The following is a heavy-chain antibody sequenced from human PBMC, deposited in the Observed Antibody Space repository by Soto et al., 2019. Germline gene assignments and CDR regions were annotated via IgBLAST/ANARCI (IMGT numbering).Heavy chain of an antibody. D-gene: IGHD1-7*01. Sequence: ASVKVSCKASGGTFSSYAISWVRQAPGQRLEWMGWINAGNGDTKYSQKFQGRVTITRDTSASTAFMELSSLRSEDTAVYYCARGTTIVFRPKGTHQYVLSFCAQGTTV. J-gene: IGHJ6*02. CDR3: ARGTTIVFRPKGTHQYVLSF. CDR1: GGTFSSYA. V-gene: IGHV1-3*01. CDR2: INAGNGDT.